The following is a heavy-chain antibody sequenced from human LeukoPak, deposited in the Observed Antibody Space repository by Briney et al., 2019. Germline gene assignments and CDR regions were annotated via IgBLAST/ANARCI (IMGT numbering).Heavy chain of an antibody. CDR2: INPSGGST. D-gene: IGHD3-9*01. CDR3: ARDPAYYDILTGYHYYYYYYMDI. J-gene: IGHJ6*03. V-gene: IGHV1-46*01. Sequence: ASVKVSCKASGSTFTDHYMHWVRQAPGQGLEWMGIINPSGGSTSYAQKFQGRVTMTRDMSTSTVYMELSSLRSEDTAVYYCARDPAYYDILTGYHYYYYYYMDIWGKGTTVTVSS. CDR1: GSTFTDHY.